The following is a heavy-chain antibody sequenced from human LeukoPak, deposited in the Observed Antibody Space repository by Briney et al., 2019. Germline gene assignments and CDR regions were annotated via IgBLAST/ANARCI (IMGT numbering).Heavy chain of an antibody. CDR1: GYXFADYY. CDR2: IYPKSGGT. Sequence: ASVKVSCKSSGYXFADYYIHWVRQAPGQGLEWMGRIYPKSGGTNSAQKFQGRVTMTRDTSISTAYMELSRLRFDDTAVYYCARVSTSGYRDWLDPWGQGTLVTVSS. V-gene: IGHV1-2*06. D-gene: IGHD3-9*01. CDR3: ARVSTSGYRDWLDP. J-gene: IGHJ5*02.